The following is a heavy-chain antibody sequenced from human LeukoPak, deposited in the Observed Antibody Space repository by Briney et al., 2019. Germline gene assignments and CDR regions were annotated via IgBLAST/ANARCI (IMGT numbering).Heavy chain of an antibody. Sequence: SETLSLTCAVYGGSFSGYYWSWIRQPPGKGLEWIGEINHSGSTNYNPSLKSRVTISVDTSKNQFSLKLSSVTAADTAVYYCARLYYYDSSGYSHGGIDYWSQGTLVTVSS. CDR2: INHSGST. CDR3: ARLYYYDSSGYSHGGIDY. V-gene: IGHV4-34*01. CDR1: GGSFSGYY. D-gene: IGHD3-22*01. J-gene: IGHJ4*02.